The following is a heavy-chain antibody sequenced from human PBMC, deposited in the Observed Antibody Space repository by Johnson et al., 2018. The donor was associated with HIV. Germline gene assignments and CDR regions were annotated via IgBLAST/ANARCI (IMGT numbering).Heavy chain of an antibody. J-gene: IGHJ3*02. V-gene: IGHV3-23*04. D-gene: IGHD2-21*01. Sequence: EMQLVESGGGVVRPGGSLRLSCAASGFTFSSYAMSWVRQAPGKGLEWVSAISGSGGSTYYADSVKGRFTISRDNSKNTLYLQMNSLRAEDTAVYYCAKDCVGVWWSRAFDIWGQGTMVTVSS. CDR3: AKDCVGVWWSRAFDI. CDR1: GFTFSSYA. CDR2: ISGSGGST.